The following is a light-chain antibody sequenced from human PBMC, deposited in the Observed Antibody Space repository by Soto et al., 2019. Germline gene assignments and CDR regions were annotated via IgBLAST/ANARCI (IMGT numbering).Light chain of an antibody. V-gene: IGKV3-15*01. CDR2: GAS. CDR1: QSISDT. J-gene: IGKJ1*01. Sequence: ETVMTQSPATLSVSPGGRATLSCRASQSISDTLAWYQQKPGQAPRLLIHGASTRATGFPARFSGSGSGTDFTLTISSLQSEDFAVYYCQQYSNWPWTFGQGTKVEIK. CDR3: QQYSNWPWT.